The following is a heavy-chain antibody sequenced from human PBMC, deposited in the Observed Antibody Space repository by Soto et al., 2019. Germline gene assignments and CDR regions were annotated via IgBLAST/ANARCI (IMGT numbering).Heavy chain of an antibody. CDR2: INTYNGNR. V-gene: IGHV1-18*01. Sequence: QVQLVQAGAELRKPGASVKVSCKASGYSFSSYGINWVRQAPGQGLEWMGWINTYNGNRNYAQKFEDRVTMTTATYNNTGYIDLRSLTYDDTAIYYCARDRLRGYDSSGFYSCGQGTLVTVSS. D-gene: IGHD3-22*01. J-gene: IGHJ4*02. CDR3: ARDRLRGYDSSGFYS. CDR1: GYSFSSYG.